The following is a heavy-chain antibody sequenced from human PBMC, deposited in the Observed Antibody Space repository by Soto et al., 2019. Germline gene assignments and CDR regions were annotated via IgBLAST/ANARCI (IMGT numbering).Heavy chain of an antibody. J-gene: IGHJ4*02. CDR3: ARGRRIFTFGGVIAPLVTVFDY. V-gene: IGHV4-34*04. D-gene: IGHD3-16*02. Sequence: PSETLSLTCAVYGGSFSGYSWSWISQPPGKGLEWIGEINHSGSTNHNPSINSRAPISVDTSKIQSSPKLSSVTVAVTGVDYCARGRRIFTFGGVIAPLVTVFDYWGQGTLVTVSS. CDR1: GGSFSGYS. CDR2: INHSGST.